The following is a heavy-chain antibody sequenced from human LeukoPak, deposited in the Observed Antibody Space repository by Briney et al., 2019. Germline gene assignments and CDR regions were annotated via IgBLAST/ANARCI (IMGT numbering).Heavy chain of an antibody. CDR3: ARDHSYYFGSQTSTLDV. CDR1: GASISTGGFY. CDR2: IYYTGSV. Sequence: SETLSLTCTISGASISTGGFYWTWLRQPPGAGLEWIGYIYYTGSVDYNASLKSRLTISLDTSKNRFSLKLNSVTAADTAVYYCARDHSYYFGSQTSTLDVWGQGTAVTVSS. D-gene: IGHD3-10*01. V-gene: IGHV4-31*03. J-gene: IGHJ6*02.